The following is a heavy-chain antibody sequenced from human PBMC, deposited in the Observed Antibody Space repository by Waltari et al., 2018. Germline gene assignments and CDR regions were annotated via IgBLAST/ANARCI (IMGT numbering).Heavy chain of an antibody. Sequence: EVQLVESGGGLVQPGGSLRLSCAASGFTFSSYSMNWVRQAPGKRLEWVSYISSSSSTIYYADSVKGRFTISRDNAKNSLYLQMNSLRAEDTAVYYCARAPGTTFRSLTMIEHYYYYMDVWGKGTTVTVSS. V-gene: IGHV3-48*04. CDR2: ISSSSSTI. CDR1: GFTFSSYS. CDR3: ARAPGTTFRSLTMIEHYYYYMDV. D-gene: IGHD3-22*01. J-gene: IGHJ6*03.